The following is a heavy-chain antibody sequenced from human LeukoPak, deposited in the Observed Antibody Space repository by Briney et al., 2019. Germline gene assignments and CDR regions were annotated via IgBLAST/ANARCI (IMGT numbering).Heavy chain of an antibody. J-gene: IGHJ4*02. CDR2: ISAYNGNT. V-gene: IGHV1-18*01. CDR3: ARVEVGIVVVTAMDPAFDY. CDR1: GYTFTSYG. Sequence: ASVKVSCKASGYTFTSYGISWVRQAPGQGLEWMGWISAYNGNTNYAQKLQGRVTMTTDTSTSTAYMELRSLRSDDTAVYYCARVEVGIVVVTAMDPAFDYWGQGTLVTVSS. D-gene: IGHD2-21*02.